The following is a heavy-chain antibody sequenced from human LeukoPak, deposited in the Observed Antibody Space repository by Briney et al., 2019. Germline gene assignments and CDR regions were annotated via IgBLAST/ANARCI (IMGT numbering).Heavy chain of an antibody. Sequence: PGGSLRLSCAASGFTFSSYWMHWVRQAPGKGLEWVAVISYDGSNKYYADSVKGRFTISRDNSKNTLYLQMNSLRAEDTAVYYCARKKGSSWHYYFGYWGQGTLVTVSS. CDR3: ARKKGSSWHYYFGY. CDR1: GFTFSSYW. CDR2: ISYDGSNK. D-gene: IGHD6-13*01. J-gene: IGHJ4*02. V-gene: IGHV3-30-3*01.